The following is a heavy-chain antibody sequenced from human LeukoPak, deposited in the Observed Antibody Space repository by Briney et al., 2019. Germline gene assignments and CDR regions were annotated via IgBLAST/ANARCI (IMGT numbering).Heavy chain of an antibody. J-gene: IGHJ5*02. CDR1: GFTFTSYA. CDR3: AKSYSSGWSNWFDP. Sequence: GGSLRLSRAASGFTFTSYAITWVRQAPGKGLEWVSAISDSGGSTYYADSLKGRFTISRDNSKNTLYLQMNSLRADDTAVYYCAKSYSSGWSNWFDPWGQGTLVTVSS. V-gene: IGHV3-23*01. CDR2: ISDSGGST. D-gene: IGHD6-19*01.